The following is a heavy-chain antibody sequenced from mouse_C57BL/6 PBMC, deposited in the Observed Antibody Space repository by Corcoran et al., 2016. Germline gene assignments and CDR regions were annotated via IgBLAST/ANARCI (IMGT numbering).Heavy chain of an antibody. V-gene: IGHV1-80*01. CDR3: ARRILITTIGFFDV. J-gene: IGHJ1*03. D-gene: IGHD1-1*01. CDR2: IYPGDGDT. Sequence: QVQLQQSGAELVKPGASVKISCKASGYAFSSYWMNWVKQRPGKGLEWIGQIYPGDGDTNYNGKFKGKATLTADKSSSTAYMQLSSLTSEDSAVYFCARRILITTIGFFDVWGTGTTVTVSS. CDR1: GYAFSSYW.